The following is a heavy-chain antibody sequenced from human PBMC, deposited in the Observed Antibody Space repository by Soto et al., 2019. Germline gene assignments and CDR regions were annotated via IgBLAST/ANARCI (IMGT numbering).Heavy chain of an antibody. CDR2: ISSNGGST. D-gene: IGHD2-15*01. V-gene: IGHV3-64*01. CDR1: GFTFSSYA. Sequence: EVQLVESGGGLVQPGGSLRLSCAASGFTFSSYAMHWVRQAPGKGLEYVSAISSNGGSTYYANSVKGRFTISRDTSKNTLYLQMGTLRAEDMAVYYCARGLGYAFDIWGQGTMVTVSS. J-gene: IGHJ3*02. CDR3: ARGLGYAFDI.